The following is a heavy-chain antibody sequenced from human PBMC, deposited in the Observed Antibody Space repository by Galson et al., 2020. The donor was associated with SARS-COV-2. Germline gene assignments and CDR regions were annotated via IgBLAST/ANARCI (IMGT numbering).Heavy chain of an antibody. CDR3: STWRSSSGFNY. V-gene: IGHV4-4*07. CDR2: IHTTTGVT. J-gene: IGHJ4*02. CDR1: GGSISYYY. D-gene: IGHD2-15*01. Sequence: SQTLSLTCTVSGGSISYYYLTWIRQAAGKGLEWIGQIHTTTGVTTYNTSLRSRVTVSLGTSETQFSLELTSVTAADTAVYFCSTWRSSSGFNYWGQGTLVTVSS.